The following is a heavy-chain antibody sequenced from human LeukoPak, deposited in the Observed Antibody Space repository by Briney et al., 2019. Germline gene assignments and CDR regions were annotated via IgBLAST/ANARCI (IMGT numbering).Heavy chain of an antibody. CDR1: GYTFTSYG. D-gene: IGHD4-17*01. CDR2: IIPIFGTA. Sequence: GASVKVSCKASGYTFTSYGISWVRQAPGQGLEWMGGIIPIFGTANYAQKFQGRVTITTDESTSTAYMELSSLRSEDTAVYYCARGLPSQTFGTTVTSWGQGTLVTVSS. V-gene: IGHV1-69*05. CDR3: ARGLPSQTFGTTVTS. J-gene: IGHJ4*02.